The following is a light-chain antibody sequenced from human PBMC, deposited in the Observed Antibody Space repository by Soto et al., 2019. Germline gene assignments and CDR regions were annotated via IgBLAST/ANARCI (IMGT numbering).Light chain of an antibody. Sequence: QSVLTQPPSASGTPGQRVTISCSGSSSNIGSNYVFWYQHLPGTAPKLLIYRNNQRPSGVPDRISGSKSGTSASLAISGLRSEDETDYYCAAWDDSLSGVVFGGGTKVTVL. CDR1: SSNIGSNY. CDR3: AAWDDSLSGVV. CDR2: RNN. V-gene: IGLV1-47*01. J-gene: IGLJ2*01.